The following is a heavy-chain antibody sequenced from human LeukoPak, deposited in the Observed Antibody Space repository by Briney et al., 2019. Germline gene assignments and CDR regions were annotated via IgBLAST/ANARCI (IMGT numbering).Heavy chain of an antibody. CDR1: GYTFTDYY. CDR2: INPNSGGT. Sequence: ASVKVSCKATGYTFTDYYMHWVRQAPGQGLEWMGWINPNSGGTNYAQKFQGRVTMTTDTSISTAYMEVSRLRSDDTAVYYCARVRIGQQLDKYYYYAMDVWGQGTTVTVSS. J-gene: IGHJ6*02. D-gene: IGHD6-13*01. CDR3: ARVRIGQQLDKYYYYAMDV. V-gene: IGHV1-2*02.